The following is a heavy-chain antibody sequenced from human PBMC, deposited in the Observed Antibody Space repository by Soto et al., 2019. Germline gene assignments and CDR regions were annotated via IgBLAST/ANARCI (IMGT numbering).Heavy chain of an antibody. CDR2: IGTTSTYI. CDR1: GFTFGTFT. Sequence: PGGSLRLSCAASGFTFGTFTMSWVRQAPGKGLEWVSSIGTTSTYIYYADSVRGRFTISRDNAKNLLYLQMNSLRAEDTAVYFCARVMCGDCSSYYYYSMDVWGQGNTVTVSS. V-gene: IGHV3-21*01. CDR3: ARVMCGDCSSYYYYSMDV. D-gene: IGHD2-21*02. J-gene: IGHJ6*02.